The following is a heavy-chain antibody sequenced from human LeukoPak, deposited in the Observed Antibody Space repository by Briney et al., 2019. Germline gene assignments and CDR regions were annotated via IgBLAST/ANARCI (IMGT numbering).Heavy chain of an antibody. CDR3: ARDVVDYDSSGYYYNAFDI. J-gene: IGHJ3*02. V-gene: IGHV3-30*02. CDR2: IQYDGSKK. CDR1: GFTFSSNG. D-gene: IGHD3-22*01. Sequence: GGSLRLSCVASGFTFSSNGMHWVRQAPGKGLEWVTFIQYDGSKKYYADSVKGRFTISRDNSKNSLYLQMNSLRAEDTAVYYCARDVVDYDSSGYYYNAFDIWGQGTMVTVSS.